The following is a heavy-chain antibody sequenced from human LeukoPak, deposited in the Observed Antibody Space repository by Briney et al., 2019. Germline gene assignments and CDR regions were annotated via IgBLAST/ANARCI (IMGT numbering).Heavy chain of an antibody. CDR1: GGSISSADYH. CDR2: IYYSGST. D-gene: IGHD2-15*01. Sequence: PSETLSLTCTVSGGSISSADYHWSWIRQPPGEGLEWIGYIYYSGSTYYNPSLKSRVTISVDTSKNQFSLKLSSVTAADTALYYCARAVVTATHDAFDIWGQGTMVTVSS. CDR3: ARAVVTATHDAFDI. V-gene: IGHV4-30-4*08. J-gene: IGHJ3*02.